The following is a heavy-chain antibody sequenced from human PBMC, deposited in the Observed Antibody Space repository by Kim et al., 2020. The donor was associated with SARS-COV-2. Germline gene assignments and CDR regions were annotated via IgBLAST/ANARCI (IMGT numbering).Heavy chain of an antibody. V-gene: IGHV1-18*01. Sequence: ASVKVSCKASGYTFTSYGISWVRQAPGQGLEWMGWISAYNGNTNYAQKLQGRVTMTTDTSTSTAYMELRSLRSDDTAVYYCARGTYRYGSGTGEYFQHWGQGTLVTVSS. D-gene: IGHD3-10*01. CDR3: ARGTYRYGSGTGEYFQH. CDR1: GYTFTSYG. J-gene: IGHJ1*01. CDR2: ISAYNGNT.